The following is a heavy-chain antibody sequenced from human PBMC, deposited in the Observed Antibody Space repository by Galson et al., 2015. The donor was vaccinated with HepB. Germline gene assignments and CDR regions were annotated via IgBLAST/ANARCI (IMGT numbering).Heavy chain of an antibody. D-gene: IGHD5-12*01. CDR1: GGTFSSYA. CDR3: ARALYSGYYYSPDY. CDR2: IITIFGTA. J-gene: IGHJ4*02. V-gene: IGHV1-69*13. Sequence: SVKASCKASGGTFSSYAISWVQQAPGQGLEWIGGIITIFGTANYAQKFQGRVTITADESTSTAYMELSSLRSEDTAVYYCARALYSGYYYSPDYWGQGTIVTVSS.